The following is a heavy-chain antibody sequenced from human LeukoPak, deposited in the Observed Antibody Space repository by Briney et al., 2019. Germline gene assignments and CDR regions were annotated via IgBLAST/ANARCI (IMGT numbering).Heavy chain of an antibody. D-gene: IGHD5-12*01. Sequence: ASETLSLTCTVSGGSISTYYWSWIRQPPGKGLEWIGYIYHSGSTNYNPSLKSRVTISVDTSQNQFYLKLSSVTAADTAVYYCARDGYSGSDALWGQGTLVTVSS. CDR3: ARDGYSGSDAL. V-gene: IGHV4-59*01. J-gene: IGHJ4*02. CDR1: GGSISTYY. CDR2: IYHSGST.